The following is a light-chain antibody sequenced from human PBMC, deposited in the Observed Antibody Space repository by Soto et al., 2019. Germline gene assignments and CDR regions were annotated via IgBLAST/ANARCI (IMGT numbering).Light chain of an antibody. CDR2: CAS. CDR3: HLWGSTPDP. Sequence: ATVPCRASKGSXSSFPAWDQQKPRQAPTLPTYCASSRARGVPDRFSGSGFVTDVTVTISRLEQSDFVGYYCHLWGSTPDPFGQGTSLDIK. CDR1: KGSXSSF. J-gene: IGKJ5*01. V-gene: IGKV3-20*01.